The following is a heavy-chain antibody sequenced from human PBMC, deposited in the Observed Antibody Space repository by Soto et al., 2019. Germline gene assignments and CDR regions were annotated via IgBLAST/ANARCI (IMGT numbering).Heavy chain of an antibody. CDR3: ARDGVAVVRGDYFDY. D-gene: IGHD3-10*01. Sequence: QVQLVQSGAEVKKPGASVKVSCKASGYTFTRYGISWVRQAPGQGLEWMGWISANNGDTNYAQKLQGRVTMTTDRSTSTAYMELRSLRSDDTAVYYCARDGVAVVRGDYFDYWGQGTLVTVAS. CDR1: GYTFTRYG. V-gene: IGHV1-18*01. J-gene: IGHJ4*02. CDR2: ISANNGDT.